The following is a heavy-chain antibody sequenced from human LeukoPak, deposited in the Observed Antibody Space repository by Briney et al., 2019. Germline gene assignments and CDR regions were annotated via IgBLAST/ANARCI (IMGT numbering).Heavy chain of an antibody. Sequence: ASVKVSCKASGYIFTDYYIHWVRQAPGQGLEWMGWINPNSGGTNYAQKFQGRVTMTRDTSISTAYMELSRLRSDDTAVYYCARGLSYSSSWYWYYYYGMDVWGQGTTVTVSS. V-gene: IGHV1-2*02. CDR1: GYIFTDYY. D-gene: IGHD6-13*01. CDR2: INPNSGGT. J-gene: IGHJ6*02. CDR3: ARGLSYSSSWYWYYYYGMDV.